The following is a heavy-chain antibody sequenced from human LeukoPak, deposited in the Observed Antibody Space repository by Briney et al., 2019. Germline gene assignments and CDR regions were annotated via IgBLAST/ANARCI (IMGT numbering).Heavy chain of an antibody. Sequence: GGSLRLSCAASGFTFSTYGMSWVRQAPGKGLEWVSAIGGSGGSTHNSDSVKGRFTISRDNSKNTLYLQMNSLRADDTAVYYCARRAGDYSHPYDYWGQGTLVTVSS. J-gene: IGHJ4*02. CDR3: ARRAGDYSHPYDY. CDR1: GFTFSTYG. CDR2: IGGSGGST. V-gene: IGHV3-23*01. D-gene: IGHD3-22*01.